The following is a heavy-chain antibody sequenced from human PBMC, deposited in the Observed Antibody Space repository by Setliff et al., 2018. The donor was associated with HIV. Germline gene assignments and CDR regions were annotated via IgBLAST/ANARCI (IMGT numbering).Heavy chain of an antibody. CDR3: ARDRDGSGSYYQYNWFDP. J-gene: IGHJ5*02. D-gene: IGHD3-10*01. CDR1: GFTLSDHW. CDR2: TNNDGSIT. Sequence: GGSLRLSCAASGFTLSDHWMHWVRQVPGKGLVRVSRTNNDGSITNYADFVKGRFTMSRDSAKNTLYLQMNSLRVEDTAVYYCARDRDGSGSYYQYNWFDPWGQGTRVTVSS. V-gene: IGHV3-74*01.